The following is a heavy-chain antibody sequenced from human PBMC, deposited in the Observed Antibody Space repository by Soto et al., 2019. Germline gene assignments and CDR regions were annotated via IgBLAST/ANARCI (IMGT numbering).Heavy chain of an antibody. V-gene: IGHV4-61*01. CDR1: GGSISSGSYY. CDR3: ASGSHDSDAFDT. CDR2: IYYSGST. J-gene: IGHJ3*02. Sequence: SETLSLTCTVSGGSISSGSYYWSWIRQPPGKGLEWIGYIYYSGSTNYNPSLKSRVTISVDTSKNQFSLKLSSVTAADTAVYNWASGSHDSDAFDTWGQGTMVTVS. D-gene: IGHD2-15*01.